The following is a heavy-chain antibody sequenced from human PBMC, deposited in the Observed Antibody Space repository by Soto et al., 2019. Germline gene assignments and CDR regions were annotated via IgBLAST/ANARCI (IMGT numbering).Heavy chain of an antibody. D-gene: IGHD4-17*01. J-gene: IGHJ3*02. V-gene: IGHV3-21*01. Sequence: GGSLRLSCAASGFTFSSYSMNWVRQAPGKGLEWVSSISSSSSYIYYADSVKGRFTISRDNAKNSLYLQMNSLRAEDTAVYYCARASPATVTTLYAFDIWGQGTMVTVSS. CDR2: ISSSSSYI. CDR3: ARASPATVTTLYAFDI. CDR1: GFTFSSYS.